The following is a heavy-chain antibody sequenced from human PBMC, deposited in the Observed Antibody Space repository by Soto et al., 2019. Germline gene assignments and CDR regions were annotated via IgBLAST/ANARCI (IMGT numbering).Heavy chain of an antibody. CDR3: ARENRGYYGSGSYSDYYGMDV. D-gene: IGHD3-10*01. V-gene: IGHV1-69*13. Sequence: SVKVSCKASGGTFSSYAISWVRQAPGQGLEWMGGIIPIFGTANYAQKFQGRVTITADESTSTAYMELSSLRSEDTAVYYCARENRGYYGSGSYSDYYGMDVWGQGTTVTVSS. CDR1: GGTFSSYA. CDR2: IIPIFGTA. J-gene: IGHJ6*02.